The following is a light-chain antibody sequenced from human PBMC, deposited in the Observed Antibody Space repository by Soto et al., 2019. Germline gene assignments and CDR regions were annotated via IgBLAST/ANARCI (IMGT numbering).Light chain of an antibody. CDR1: SSNIGAGYD. CDR3: QSYDSSLSVV. V-gene: IGLV1-40*01. CDR2: GNS. J-gene: IGLJ2*01. Sequence: QAVVTQPPSVSGAPGQRVTISCTGSSSNIGAGYDVHWYQQLPGTAPKLLIYGNSNRPSGVPDRFSGSKSGTSASLATTGLQAEDEADYYCQSYDSSLSVVFGGGTQLTVL.